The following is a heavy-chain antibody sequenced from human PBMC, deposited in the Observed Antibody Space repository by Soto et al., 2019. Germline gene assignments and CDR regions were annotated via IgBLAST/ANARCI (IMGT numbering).Heavy chain of an antibody. V-gene: IGHV3-23*01. D-gene: IGHD6-19*01. Sequence: EVQLLESGGGVVQPGGSLRLSCVASGFNFKKFAMSWVRQAPGEGLEWVYGISCCGGSTSYADSVKGRFSIARDHSKNKLALQMKNLRVQDTAQYYCAEADGEQWLLPHLDKWGQGALVTVS. CDR3: AEADGEQWLLPHLDK. J-gene: IGHJ4*02. CDR2: ISCCGGST. CDR1: GFNFKKFA.